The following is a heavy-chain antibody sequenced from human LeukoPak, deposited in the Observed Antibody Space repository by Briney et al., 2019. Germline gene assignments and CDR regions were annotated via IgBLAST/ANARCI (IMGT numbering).Heavy chain of an antibody. CDR1: GFTFSSYW. D-gene: IGHD4-11*01. V-gene: IGHV3-7*01. CDR2: IKQDGSEK. Sequence: PGGSLRLSCAASGFTFSSYWMSWVRQAPGKGLEWVANIKQDGSEKYYVDSVKGRFTISRDNAKNSLYLQMNSLRAEDTAVYYCAREIGTYSNYALGAFDIWGQGTMVTVSS. J-gene: IGHJ3*02. CDR3: AREIGTYSNYALGAFDI.